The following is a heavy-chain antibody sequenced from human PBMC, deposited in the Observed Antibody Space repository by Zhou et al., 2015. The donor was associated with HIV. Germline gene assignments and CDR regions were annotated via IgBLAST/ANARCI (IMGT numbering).Heavy chain of an antibody. J-gene: IGHJ4*02. D-gene: IGHD3/OR15-3a*01. Sequence: QVQLLESGGGLVKPGGSLRLSCAASGFTFSDYYMVWIRLVPGKGLECISYISDSGSGKSYTDSVKGRFTISRDNAKKSLYLQMNSLRAEDTAIYYCVRDGAYGLDLRGALDQWGQGTLVTVSS. CDR2: ISDSGSGK. CDR3: VRDGAYGLDLRGALDQ. CDR1: GFTFSDYY. V-gene: IGHV3-11*01.